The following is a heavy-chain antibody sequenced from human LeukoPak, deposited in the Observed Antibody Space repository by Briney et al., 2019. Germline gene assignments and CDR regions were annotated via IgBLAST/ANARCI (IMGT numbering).Heavy chain of an antibody. D-gene: IGHD2-15*01. CDR2: FDPEDGET. CDR1: GYTLTELS. J-gene: IGHJ4*02. V-gene: IGHV1-24*01. Sequence: ASVKVSCKVSGYTLTELSMHWVRQAPGKGLEWMGGFDPEDGETIYAQKFQGRVTMTEDTSTDTAYMELSSLRSEDTAVYYCATRPRYCSGGSCYSSPFDYWGQGTLVTVSS. CDR3: ATRPRYCSGGSCYSSPFDY.